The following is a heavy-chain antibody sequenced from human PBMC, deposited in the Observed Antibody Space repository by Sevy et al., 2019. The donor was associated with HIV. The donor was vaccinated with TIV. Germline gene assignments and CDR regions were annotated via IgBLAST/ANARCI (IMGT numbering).Heavy chain of an antibody. V-gene: IGHV3-21*01. Sequence: GGSLRLSCAASGFTFSSYSMNWVRQAPGKGLEWVSSISSSSSYIYYADSVKGRFTFSRDNVKTSLYLQMNSLRAEDTAVYYCSSGGEYYDSSELTDYWGQGTLVTVSS. J-gene: IGHJ4*02. D-gene: IGHD3-22*01. CDR3: SSGGEYYDSSELTDY. CDR1: GFTFSSYS. CDR2: ISSSSSYI.